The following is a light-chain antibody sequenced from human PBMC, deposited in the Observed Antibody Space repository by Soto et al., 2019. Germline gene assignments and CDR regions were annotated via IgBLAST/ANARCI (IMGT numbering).Light chain of an antibody. CDR2: DAS. CDR3: QQYNGHSTWT. V-gene: IGKV1-5*01. J-gene: IGKJ1*01. Sequence: DIQMTQSPSTLSASVGDRVTITCRASQSISKWLAWYQQKPGKAPKVLIWDASSLQRGVPSRFSGSGSGTEFTLTISSLQPDDFATYYCQQYNGHSTWTFGQGPKVDIK. CDR1: QSISKW.